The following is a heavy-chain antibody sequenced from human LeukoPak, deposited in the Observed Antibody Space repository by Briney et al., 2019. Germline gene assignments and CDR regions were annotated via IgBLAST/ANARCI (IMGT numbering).Heavy chain of an antibody. V-gene: IGHV4-38-2*01. J-gene: IGHJ5*02. CDR2: IYHSGST. CDR3: ARGEGVVVPAAIRFDP. D-gene: IGHD2-2*01. CDR1: GYSISSGYY. Sequence: PSETLSLTCAVSGYSISSGYYWGWIRQPPGKGLEWIGSIYHSGSTYYNPSLKSRVTISVDTSKNQFSLKLSSVTAADTAVYYCARGEGVVVPAAIRFDPWGQGNLVTVSS.